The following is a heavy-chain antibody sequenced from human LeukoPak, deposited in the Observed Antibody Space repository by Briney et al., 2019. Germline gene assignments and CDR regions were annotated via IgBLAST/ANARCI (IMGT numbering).Heavy chain of an antibody. CDR2: IYWDDDK. D-gene: IGHD6-19*01. J-gene: IGHJ4*02. CDR3: AHRSWAVDFDY. Sequence: SGPTLVKPTQTLTLTCTFSGFSLSTRGVGVGWIRQPPGKALEWLALIYWDDDKRYSPSLKSRLTITKDTSKNQVVLIMTNMDPVDTATYYCAHRSWAVDFDYWGQGTLVTVSS. V-gene: IGHV2-5*02. CDR1: GFSLSTRGVG.